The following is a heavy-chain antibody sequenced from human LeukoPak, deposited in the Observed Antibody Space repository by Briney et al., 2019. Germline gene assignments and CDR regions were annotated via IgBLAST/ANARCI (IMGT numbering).Heavy chain of an antibody. D-gene: IGHD6-13*01. CDR3: ARGLRREQQLLRAFDY. CDR2: MNPNSGNT. J-gene: IGHJ4*02. CDR1: GYTFTNYV. V-gene: IGHV1-8*01. Sequence: ASVRVSCKASGYTFTNYVINWVRQASGQGLEWMGWMNPNSGNTGPAQKFQGRVTMTSNTSISTAYMELSSLRSEDTAVYYCARGLRREQQLLRAFDYWGQGTPVTVSS.